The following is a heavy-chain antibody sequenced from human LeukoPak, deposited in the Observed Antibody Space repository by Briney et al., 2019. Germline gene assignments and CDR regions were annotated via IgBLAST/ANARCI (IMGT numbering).Heavy chain of an antibody. CDR1: GYTFTSYG. J-gene: IGHJ4*02. Sequence: ASVKVSCKASGYTFTSYGISWVRQAPGQGLEWMGWISAYNGNTNYAQKLQGRVTMTTDTSTSTAYMKLRSLRSDDTAVYYCARGRGYCSSTSCQLTDYWGQGTLVTVSS. CDR3: ARGRGYCSSTSCQLTDY. D-gene: IGHD2-2*01. CDR2: ISAYNGNT. V-gene: IGHV1-18*01.